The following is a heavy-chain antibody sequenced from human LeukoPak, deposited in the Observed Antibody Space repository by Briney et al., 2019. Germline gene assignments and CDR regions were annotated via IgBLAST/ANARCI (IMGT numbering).Heavy chain of an antibody. D-gene: IGHD3-22*01. CDR1: GYTFTGYY. Sequence: GASVKVSCKASGYTFTGYYMHWVRQAPGQGLEWMGWINPNSGGTNYTQKFQGRVTMTRDTSISTAYMELSRLRSDDTAVYYCARGLSGSGYYHDAFDIWGQGTMVTVSS. CDR2: INPNSGGT. J-gene: IGHJ3*02. V-gene: IGHV1-2*02. CDR3: ARGLSGSGYYHDAFDI.